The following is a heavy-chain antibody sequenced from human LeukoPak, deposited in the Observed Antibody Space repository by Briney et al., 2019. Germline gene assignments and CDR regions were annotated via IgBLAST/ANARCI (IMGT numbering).Heavy chain of an antibody. D-gene: IGHD5-18*01. Sequence: PGRSLRLSCAASGFTFSSYAMHWVRQAPGKGLEWVAVISYDGSNKYYADSVKGRFTISRDNSKNTLYLQMNSLRAEDTAVYYCARDRGRGYSYGSFDYWGQGTLATVSS. CDR3: ARDRGRGYSYGSFDY. J-gene: IGHJ4*02. CDR2: ISYDGSNK. V-gene: IGHV3-30*04. CDR1: GFTFSSYA.